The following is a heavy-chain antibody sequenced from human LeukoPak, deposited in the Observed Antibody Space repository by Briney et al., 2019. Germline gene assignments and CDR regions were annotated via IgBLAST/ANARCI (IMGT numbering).Heavy chain of an antibody. J-gene: IGHJ3*02. CDR1: GFTFSSYS. V-gene: IGHV3-48*04. D-gene: IGHD2-2*01. CDR3: ARGQDCSSTSCYPRPDI. CDR2: ISSSSSTI. Sequence: GGSLRLSCAASGFTFSSYSMNWVRQAPGKGLEWGSYISSSSSTIYYADSVKGRFTISRDNAKNSLYLQMNSLRAEDTAVYYCARGQDCSSTSCYPRPDIWGQGTMVTVSS.